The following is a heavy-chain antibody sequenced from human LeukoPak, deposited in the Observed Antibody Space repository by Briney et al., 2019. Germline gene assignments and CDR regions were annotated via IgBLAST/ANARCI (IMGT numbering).Heavy chain of an antibody. CDR3: SRENGAFSPFGY. J-gene: IGHJ4*02. D-gene: IGHD2-8*01. V-gene: IGHV4-4*02. CDR2: IYLSGLT. CDR1: GRSISNTNW. Sequence: SATLSLTCGVSGRSISNTNWWSWVRQPPGQGLGWIGEIYLSGLTNYNPSLKSRVTVSLDKSKNQLSLNLTSVTAADTAVYYCSRENGAFSPFGYWGQGTLVTVPS.